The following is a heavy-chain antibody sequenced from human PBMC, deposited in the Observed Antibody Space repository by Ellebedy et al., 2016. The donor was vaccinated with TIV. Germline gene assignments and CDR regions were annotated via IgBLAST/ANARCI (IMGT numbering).Heavy chain of an antibody. CDR2: IYHSGST. V-gene: IGHV4-4*02. Sequence: MPSETLSLTCAVSGGSISSSNWWSWVRQPPGKGLECIGEIYHSGSTNYNPSLKSRVTISVDKSKNQFSLKLSSVTAADTAVYYCARDDDILTGYYLWGQGTLVTVSS. D-gene: IGHD3-9*01. CDR1: GGSISSSNW. J-gene: IGHJ4*02. CDR3: ARDDDILTGYYL.